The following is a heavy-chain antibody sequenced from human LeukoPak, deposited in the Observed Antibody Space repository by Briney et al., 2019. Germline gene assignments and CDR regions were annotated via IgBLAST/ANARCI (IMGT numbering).Heavy chain of an antibody. CDR2: MNPNSGNT. Sequence: ASVKVSCKASGGTFSSYAISWVRQAPGQGLEWMGWMNPNSGNTGYAQKFQGRVTMTRNTSISTAYMELSSLRSEDTAVYYCASPNPFKAAAGHDAFDIWGQGTMVTVSS. CDR1: GGTFSSYA. V-gene: IGHV1-8*02. J-gene: IGHJ3*02. D-gene: IGHD6-13*01. CDR3: ASPNPFKAAAGHDAFDI.